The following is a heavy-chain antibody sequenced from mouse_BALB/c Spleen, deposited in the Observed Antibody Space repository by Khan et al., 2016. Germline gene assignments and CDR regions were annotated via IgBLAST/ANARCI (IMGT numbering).Heavy chain of an antibody. J-gene: IGHJ3*01. CDR1: GFTFSNYW. V-gene: IGHV6-6*02. Sequence: EVKLEVSGGGLVQPGGSMKLSCVASGFTFSNYWMNWVRQSPEKGLEWVAEIRLKSNNYATHYAESVKGRFTISRDDSKSSVYLQMHNLRAEDTGIYDCTTGFAYWGQGTLVTVSA. CDR3: TTGFAY. CDR2: IRLKSNNYAT.